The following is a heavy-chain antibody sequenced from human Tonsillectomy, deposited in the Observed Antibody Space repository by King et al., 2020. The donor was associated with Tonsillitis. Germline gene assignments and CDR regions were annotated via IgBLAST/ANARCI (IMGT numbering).Heavy chain of an antibody. CDR3: AAYPLVEDTFVWGSYRYNDFDI. CDR1: GFTFSTYA. J-gene: IGHJ3*02. D-gene: IGHD3-16*02. V-gene: IGHV3-21*01. Sequence: EVQLVESGGGLVKPGGSLRLSCAASGFTFSTYAMNWVRQAPGKGLEWVSSISSSSSHIYYADSVKGRFTISRDNAKNSLNLQMNSLRAEDTAVYYCAAYPLVEDTFVWGSYRYNDFDIWGQGTMVTVSS. CDR2: ISSSSSHI.